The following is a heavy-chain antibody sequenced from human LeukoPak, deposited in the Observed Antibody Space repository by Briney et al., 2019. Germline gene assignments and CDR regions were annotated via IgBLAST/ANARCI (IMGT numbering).Heavy chain of an antibody. CDR2: ISGSGGGT. CDR3: ARAPYTNTWFRGMDV. D-gene: IGHD6-13*01. CDR1: GFTFSSYV. J-gene: IGHJ6*02. Sequence: PGGSLRLSCAASGFTFSSYVMNWVRQAPGKGLEWVSSISGSGGGTLYADSVKGRFAISRDNSKNTVHLQMHSLSADDTAVYYCARAPYTNTWFRGMDVWGQGTTVTVSS. V-gene: IGHV3-23*01.